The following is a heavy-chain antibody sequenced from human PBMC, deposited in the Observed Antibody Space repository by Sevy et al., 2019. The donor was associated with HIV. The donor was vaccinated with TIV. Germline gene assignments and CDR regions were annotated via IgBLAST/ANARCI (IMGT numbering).Heavy chain of an antibody. CDR3: ATSVGATSGGYYYGMDV. CDR2: FDPEDGET. D-gene: IGHD1-26*01. CDR1: GYTLTELS. J-gene: IGHJ6*02. Sequence: ASVKVSCKVSGYTLTELSMHWVRQAPGKGLEWMGGFDPEDGETIYAQRFQGRVTMTEDTSTDTAYMGLSSLRSEDTAVYYCATSVGATSGGYYYGMDVWGQGTTVTVSS. V-gene: IGHV1-24*01.